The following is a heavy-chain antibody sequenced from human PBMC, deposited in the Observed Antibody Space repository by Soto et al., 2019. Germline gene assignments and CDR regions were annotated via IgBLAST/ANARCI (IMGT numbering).Heavy chain of an antibody. D-gene: IGHD2-15*01. Sequence: ASVKVSCKASGYIFTAYSMHWVRQAPGQGLEWMGVVNPSGGSTNYAQKFQGRITMTRDTSTSTVYMDLSSLTSEDTAVYYCAREENCSDGICYSEYFQRWGQGTLVTVS. CDR2: VNPSGGST. CDR1: GYIFTAYS. J-gene: IGHJ1*01. V-gene: IGHV1-46*01. CDR3: AREENCSDGICYSEYFQR.